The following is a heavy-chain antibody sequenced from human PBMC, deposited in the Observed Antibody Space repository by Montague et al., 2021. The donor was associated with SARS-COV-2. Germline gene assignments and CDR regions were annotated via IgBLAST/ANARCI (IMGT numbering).Heavy chain of an antibody. CDR1: GFTVSTNY. J-gene: IGHJ4*02. CDR3: ARGPHYDFFGY. D-gene: IGHD3-16*01. V-gene: IGHV3-53*01. Sequence: SLRLSCAASGFTVSTNYMNWVRQAPGKGLEWVSVLYSDGSTNYADSVKGRFTISRDKSKGTMFLQMNSLRAEDTAVYYCARGPHYDFFGYWGQGTLVSVSS. CDR2: LYSDGST.